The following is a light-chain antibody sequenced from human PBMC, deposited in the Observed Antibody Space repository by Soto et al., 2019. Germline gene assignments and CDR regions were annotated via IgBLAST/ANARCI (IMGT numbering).Light chain of an antibody. CDR1: EDIDTS. CDR2: GAS. J-gene: IGKJ1*01. Sequence: DIQMTQPPTTPSVSLGDRITITCRASEDIDTSLAWFQQRPGKAPKVLIAGASGLMNGVPSTFSGSGSGTEFALTFSSVQADDFVTYFCQHYDTFSWTFGQGTKV. V-gene: IGKV1-5*01. CDR3: QHYDTFSWT.